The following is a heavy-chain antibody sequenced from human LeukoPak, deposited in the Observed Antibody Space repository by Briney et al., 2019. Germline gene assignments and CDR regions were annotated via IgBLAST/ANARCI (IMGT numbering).Heavy chain of an antibody. J-gene: IGHJ4*02. V-gene: IGHV3-23*01. Sequence: HPGGSLRLSCAASGFFFRSYGMSWVRQAPGKGLEWVAAISGGGEFTDYAASVRGRFSISRDSSMNTLHLQMNSLRAEDTGVYYCAKDPRNYYDGSGYSRFDYWGQGTQVTVSS. D-gene: IGHD3-22*01. CDR3: AKDPRNYYDGSGYSRFDY. CDR1: GFFFRSYG. CDR2: ISGGGEFT.